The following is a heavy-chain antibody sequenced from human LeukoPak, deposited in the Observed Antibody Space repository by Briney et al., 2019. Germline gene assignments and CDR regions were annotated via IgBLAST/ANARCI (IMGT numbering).Heavy chain of an antibody. D-gene: IGHD6-19*01. V-gene: IGHV3-30*02. CDR3: AKDHTPGAGDRDAFDI. CDR2: IRYDGTNK. J-gene: IGHJ3*02. CDR1: GFTFSRYG. Sequence: GGSLRLSCAASGFTFSRYGMHWVRQAPGKGLEWVAFIRYDGTNKEYADSVKGRFTISRDNSKNTVYLLMNSLRAEDTAVYYCAKDHTPGAGDRDAFDIWGQGTMVTVSS.